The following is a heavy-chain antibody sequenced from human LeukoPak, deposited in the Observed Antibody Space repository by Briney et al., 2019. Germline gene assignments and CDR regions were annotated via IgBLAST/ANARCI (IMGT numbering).Heavy chain of an antibody. CDR2: ISGSGGST. CDR3: AKGLDTMVRGVTT. Sequence: GGSLRLSCAASGFTFSSYVMSWVRQAPGKGLEWVSTISGSGGSTYYPDSVKGRFTISRDNSKNTLYLQMNSLRAEDTAVYYCAKGLDTMVRGVTTWGQGTLVTVSS. CDR1: GFTFSSYV. D-gene: IGHD3-10*01. V-gene: IGHV3-23*01. J-gene: IGHJ4*02.